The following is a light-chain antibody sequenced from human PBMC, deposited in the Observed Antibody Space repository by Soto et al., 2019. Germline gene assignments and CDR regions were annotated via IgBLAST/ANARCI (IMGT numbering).Light chain of an antibody. Sequence: QSVLTQPPSASGTPGQRVTISCSGSSSNIGSNTVNWYQQLPGTAPKLLIYSNNQRPSGVPDRFYGSKSGTSASLAISELQSEDEADYYCAAWDDSLNGLYVFGTGTKVTVL. CDR1: SSNIGSNT. CDR2: SNN. CDR3: AAWDDSLNGLYV. J-gene: IGLJ1*01. V-gene: IGLV1-44*01.